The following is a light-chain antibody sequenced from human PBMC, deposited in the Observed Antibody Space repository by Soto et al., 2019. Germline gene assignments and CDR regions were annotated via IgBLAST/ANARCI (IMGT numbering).Light chain of an antibody. J-gene: IGKJ1*01. CDR2: GAS. CDR3: QQYAGSRGT. V-gene: IGKV3-20*01. Sequence: EIVLTQSPGTLSLSPGERATLSCRASQSVSSNYLAWYRQKPGQPPRLLIYGASSRATGIPDRFSGSGSGTDFTLTISRLEPEDFAVYYCQQYAGSRGTFGQGTKVEIK. CDR1: QSVSSNY.